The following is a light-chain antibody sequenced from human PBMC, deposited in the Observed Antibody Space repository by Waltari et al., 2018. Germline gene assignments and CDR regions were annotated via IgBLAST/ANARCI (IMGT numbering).Light chain of an antibody. CDR1: QAVSTW. J-gene: IGKJ1*01. V-gene: IGKV1-12*01. CDR2: HAS. CDR3: QQGDSVPPT. Sequence: IQMTQSPSSVSASVGDRVTITCRASQAVSTWLAWYQQKPGNSPNLLIYHASSLQSGVPSRFSGSGSGTDFTLTISSLQPEDSATYYCQQGDSVPPTFGQGTKVEIK.